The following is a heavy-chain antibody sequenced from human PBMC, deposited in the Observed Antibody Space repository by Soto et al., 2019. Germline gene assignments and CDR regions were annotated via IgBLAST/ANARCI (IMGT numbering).Heavy chain of an antibody. V-gene: IGHV4-31*03. D-gene: IGHD2-2*01. CDR1: GDSISGGASF. Sequence: QVQLQESGPGLVKPSETLSLTCTVSGDSISGGASFWSWIRQPPGKGLEWIANVYYSGSSYYNPSLKRRLTTSVDTTKNQFSLQRKSMTAADTAVYYCAKLSCTSSTCYFPGWFDPWGQGTLVTVSS. CDR3: AKLSCTSSTCYFPGWFDP. CDR2: VYYSGSS. J-gene: IGHJ5*02.